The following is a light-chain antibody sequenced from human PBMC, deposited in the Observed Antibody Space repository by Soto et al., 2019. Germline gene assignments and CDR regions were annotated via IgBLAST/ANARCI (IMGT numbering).Light chain of an antibody. V-gene: IGLV2-14*01. CDR1: SSDVGGYKY. J-gene: IGLJ2*01. Sequence: QSALTQPASVSGSPGQSITISCTGTSSDVGGYKYVSWYQQHPDKAPKLIIFEVSNRPSGISSRFSGSKSGNTASLTISGRQSEDEADYYCASYPSRSTSVIFGIGTKLTVL. CDR2: EVS. CDR3: ASYPSRSTSVI.